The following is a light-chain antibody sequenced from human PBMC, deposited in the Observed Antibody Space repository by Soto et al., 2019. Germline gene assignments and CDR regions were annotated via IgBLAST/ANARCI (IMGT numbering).Light chain of an antibody. Sequence: IVMTQSPDSLAVSLGERATINCKSSQSLLYNSNNKTYLAWYQQRPGQSPSLLISWASNRESGVPDRFRGSGSGADFTLTITSLQTEDVAAYYCQQFWTTPVSFGGGTKVEI. J-gene: IGKJ4*01. CDR2: WAS. CDR1: QSLLYNSNNKTY. CDR3: QQFWTTPVS. V-gene: IGKV4-1*01.